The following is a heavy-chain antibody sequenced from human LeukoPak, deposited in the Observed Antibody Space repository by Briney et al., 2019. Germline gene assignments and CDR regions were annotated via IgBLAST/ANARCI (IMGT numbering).Heavy chain of an antibody. Sequence: GGPLRLSCTATGFTFSNYWMSWVRQTPEKGPEWVANIKQDGSETVYVDSVKGRFTISRDNAQSSLYLQMNSLRAEDTAVYYCARDPYSSSWSYGMDVWGQGTAVTVSS. J-gene: IGHJ6*02. CDR1: GFTFSNYW. D-gene: IGHD6-13*01. CDR3: ARDPYSSSWSYGMDV. V-gene: IGHV3-7*05. CDR2: IKQDGSET.